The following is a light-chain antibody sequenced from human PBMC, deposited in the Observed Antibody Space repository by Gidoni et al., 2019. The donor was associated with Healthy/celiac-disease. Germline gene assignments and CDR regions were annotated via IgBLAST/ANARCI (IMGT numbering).Light chain of an antibody. J-gene: IGKJ1*01. CDR1: QSVSSSY. V-gene: IGKV3-20*01. Sequence: EIVLTQSPGTLSLSPGERATLPCRASQSVSSSYLAWYQQKPGQAPRLLIYGASSRATGIPDRFSGSGSGTDFTLTISRLEPEDFAVYYCQQYGMFGQGTKVEIK. CDR2: GAS. CDR3: QQYGM.